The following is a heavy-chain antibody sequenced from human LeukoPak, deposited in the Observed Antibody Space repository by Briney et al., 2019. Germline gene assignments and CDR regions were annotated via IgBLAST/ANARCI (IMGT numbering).Heavy chain of an antibody. CDR2: IYTSGST. D-gene: IGHD1-7*01. CDR3: ARDWNYFNYFDY. CDR1: GGSISSGSYY. J-gene: IGHJ4*02. Sequence: PSETLSLTCTVSGGSISSGSYYWSWIRQPAGKGLEWIGRIYTSGSTNYNPSLKSRVTISVDTSKNQFSLKLSSVTAADTAVYYCARDWNYFNYFDYWGQGTLVTVSS. V-gene: IGHV4-61*02.